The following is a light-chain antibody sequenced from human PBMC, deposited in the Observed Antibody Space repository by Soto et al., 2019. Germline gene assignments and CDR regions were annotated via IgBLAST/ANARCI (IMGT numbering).Light chain of an antibody. CDR1: SSDIGGYHL. CDR3: CSYAGSNWGYV. J-gene: IGLJ1*01. Sequence: QSALTQPASVSGSPGQSITISCTGTSSDIGGYHLVSWYQHQSGKAPKLIIYKVSQWPSGVSDRFSASKSGNTASLTISGLQAEDEADYYCCSYAGSNWGYVFGTGTRSP. V-gene: IGLV2-23*02. CDR2: KVS.